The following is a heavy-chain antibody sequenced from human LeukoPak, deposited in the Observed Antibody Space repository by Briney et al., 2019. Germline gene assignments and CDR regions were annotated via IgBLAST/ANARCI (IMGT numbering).Heavy chain of an antibody. CDR3: ARIYDNSGYYYLHY. J-gene: IGHJ4*02. CDR1: GDSVSSNSAA. D-gene: IGHD3-22*01. Sequence: SQTLSLTCAISGDSVSSNSAAWNWIRQSPSRGLEWLGRTYYRSKWYNDYAVSVKSRITINPDTSKNQLSLKLSSVTAADTAVYFCARIYDNSGYYYLHYWGQGTLVTVSS. CDR2: TYYRSKWYN. V-gene: IGHV6-1*01.